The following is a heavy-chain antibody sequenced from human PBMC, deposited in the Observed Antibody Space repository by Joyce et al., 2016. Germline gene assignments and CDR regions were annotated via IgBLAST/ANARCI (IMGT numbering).Heavy chain of an antibody. D-gene: IGHD6-19*01. CDR1: GYTFTSHY. CDR3: ARDDGISGWYDGFDY. V-gene: IGHV1-46*01. Sequence: QVQLVQSGAEVKKPGASVKVSCKASGYTFTSHYIHWVRRAPGKGLEWMGISKPSGGSTSYEQKFQGRVTMTRDTSTSTVYMDLSGLGSEDTAIVYCARDDGISGWYDGFDYWGQGTPVTVSS. J-gene: IGHJ4*02. CDR2: SKPSGGST.